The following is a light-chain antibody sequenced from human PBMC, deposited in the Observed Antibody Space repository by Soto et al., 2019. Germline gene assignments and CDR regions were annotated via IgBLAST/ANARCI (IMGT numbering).Light chain of an antibody. J-gene: IGKJ1*01. V-gene: IGKV3-20*01. CDR3: QQYGYSFWT. Sequence: EIVLTQSPVTLSVSPGERATLSCRASQRVSSNVAWYQQKPGQAPRLLIYGASSRATGVPTRFSGSGSGADYTLTISRLEPEDSAVYYCQQYGYSFWTFGQGAKVDIK. CDR1: QRVSSN. CDR2: GAS.